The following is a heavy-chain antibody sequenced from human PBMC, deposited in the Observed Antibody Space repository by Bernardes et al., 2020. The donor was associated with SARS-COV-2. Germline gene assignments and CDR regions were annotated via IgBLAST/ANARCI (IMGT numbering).Heavy chain of an antibody. J-gene: IGHJ6*02. CDR3: SRRGSGYKIYGMDV. CDR2: MNSNSGNT. V-gene: IGHV1-8*01. Sequence: ASVKVSCKASGYTFTSYDINWVRQATGQGLECMGWMNSNSGNTGYAQKFQGRVTMTRNTSISTAYMELSSLRSEDTAVYYCSRRGSGYKIYGMDVWGQGTTVTVSS. CDR1: GYTFTSYD. D-gene: IGHD5-12*01.